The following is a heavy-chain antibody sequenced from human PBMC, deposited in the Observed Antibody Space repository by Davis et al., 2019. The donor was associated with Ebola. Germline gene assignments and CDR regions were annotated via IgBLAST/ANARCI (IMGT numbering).Heavy chain of an antibody. CDR1: GLTFRNYS. J-gene: IGHJ4*02. Sequence: GGSLRLSCAVSGLTFRNYSMNWVRQAPGKGLEWVSYISSSSSTIYYADSVKGRFTISRDNAKNSLYLQMNSLRDEDTAVYYCARGAIVVVSFWGQGTLVTVSS. CDR2: ISSSSSTI. D-gene: IGHD2-15*01. V-gene: IGHV3-48*02. CDR3: ARGAIVVVSF.